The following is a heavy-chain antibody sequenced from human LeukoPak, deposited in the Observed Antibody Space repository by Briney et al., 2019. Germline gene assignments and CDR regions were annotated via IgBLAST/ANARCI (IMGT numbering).Heavy chain of an antibody. J-gene: IGHJ4*02. Sequence: GGSLRLSCAASGFTFSSYGMHWVRQAPGKGLEWVAVISYDGSNKYYADSVKGRFTISRDNSKNALYLQMNSLRAEDTAVYYCAKGEKYYYDSSGQDCWGQGTLVTVSS. V-gene: IGHV3-30*18. D-gene: IGHD3-22*01. CDR1: GFTFSSYG. CDR2: ISYDGSNK. CDR3: AKGEKYYYDSSGQDC.